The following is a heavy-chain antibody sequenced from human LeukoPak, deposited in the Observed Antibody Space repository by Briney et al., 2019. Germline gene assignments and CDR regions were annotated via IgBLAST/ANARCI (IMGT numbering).Heavy chain of an antibody. V-gene: IGHV3-30*02. CDR1: GFTFSSYG. CDR3: AKKRGALYDSSGYCDY. Sequence: GGSLRLSCAASGFTFSSYGMHWVRQAPGKGLEWVAFIRYDGSNKYYADSVKGRFTISRDNSKNTLYLQMNSLRAEDTAVYYCAKKRGALYDSSGYCDYWGQGTLVTVSS. CDR2: IRYDGSNK. D-gene: IGHD3-22*01. J-gene: IGHJ4*02.